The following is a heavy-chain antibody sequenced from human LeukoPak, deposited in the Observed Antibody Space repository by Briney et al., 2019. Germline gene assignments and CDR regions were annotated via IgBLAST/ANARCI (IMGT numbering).Heavy chain of an antibody. V-gene: IGHV3-30-3*01. J-gene: IGHJ4*02. D-gene: IGHD3-9*01. CDR3: ARDGYDMSVGYYAYHFDQ. CDR2: ISYDGSTK. Sequence: SGGSLRLSCAASGFTFSSYAMHWVRRAPGKGLEWLAVISYDGSTKYYADSVKGRFTISRDNSRNTLYLQINSLRAEDTAVYYCARDGYDMSVGYYAYHFDQWGQGTLVSVSS. CDR1: GFTFSSYA.